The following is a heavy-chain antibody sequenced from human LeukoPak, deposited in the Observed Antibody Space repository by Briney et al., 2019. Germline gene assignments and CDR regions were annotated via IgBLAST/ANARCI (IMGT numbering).Heavy chain of an antibody. CDR2: ISSSSSYI. D-gene: IGHD7-27*01. Sequence: KPGGSLRLSCAASGFTFSSYSMNWVRQAPGKGLEWVSSISSSSSYIYYADSVKGRFTISRDNAKNSLHLQMNSLRAEDTAVYYCARHWGNVYYFDYWGQGTLVTVSS. V-gene: IGHV3-21*01. J-gene: IGHJ4*02. CDR1: GFTFSSYS. CDR3: ARHWGNVYYFDY.